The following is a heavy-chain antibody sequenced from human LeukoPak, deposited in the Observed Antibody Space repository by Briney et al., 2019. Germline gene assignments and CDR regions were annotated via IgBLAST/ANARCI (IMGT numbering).Heavy chain of an antibody. CDR3: ARAPSYYYDSSGYFHFDI. CDR2: IYSGGST. J-gene: IGHJ4*02. Sequence: PGGSLRLSCGASGFTVSSNYMIWVRQAPGKGLEWVSVIYSGGSTYYADSVKGRFTISRDNSKNTLFLQMNSLRAEDTAVYYCARAPSYYYDSSGYFHFDIWGQGTLVTVSS. D-gene: IGHD3-22*01. V-gene: IGHV3-53*01. CDR1: GFTVSSNY.